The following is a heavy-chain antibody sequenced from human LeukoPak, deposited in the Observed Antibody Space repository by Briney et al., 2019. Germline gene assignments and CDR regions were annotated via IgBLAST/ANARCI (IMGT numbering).Heavy chain of an antibody. CDR2: IYYSGST. CDR3: ARRGFIVVVPAASAPQDV. D-gene: IGHD2-2*01. Sequence: SETLSLTCTVSGGSISSYYWSWIRQPPGKGLEWIGYIYYSGSTNYNPSLKSRVTISVDTSKNQFSLKLSSVTAADTAVYYCARRGFIVVVPAASAPQDVWGKGTTVTVSS. CDR1: GGSISSYY. J-gene: IGHJ6*04. V-gene: IGHV4-59*12.